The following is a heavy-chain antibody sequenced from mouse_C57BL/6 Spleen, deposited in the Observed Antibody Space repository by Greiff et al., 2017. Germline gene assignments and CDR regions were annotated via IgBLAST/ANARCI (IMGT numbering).Heavy chain of an antibody. CDR1: GYTFTSYW. CDR3: AREGPYYSNYHEAY. J-gene: IGHJ3*01. V-gene: IGHV1-55*01. CDR2: IYPGSGST. Sequence: VQLQESGAELVKPGASVKMSCKASGYTFTSYWITWVKQRPGQGLEWIGDIYPGSGSTNYNEKFKSKATLTVDTSSSTAYMQLSSLTSEDSAVYYCAREGPYYSNYHEAYWGQGTLVTVSA. D-gene: IGHD2-5*01.